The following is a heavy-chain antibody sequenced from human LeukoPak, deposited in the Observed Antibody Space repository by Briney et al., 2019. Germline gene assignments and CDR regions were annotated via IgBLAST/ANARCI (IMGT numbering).Heavy chain of an antibody. CDR1: GGSFSGYY. J-gene: IGHJ2*01. CDR3: ARGRRMACWYFDL. V-gene: IGHV4-34*01. D-gene: IGHD2-8*01. Sequence: PSETLSLTCAVYGGSFSGYYWSWIRQPPGKGLEWIGEINHSGSTNYNPSLKSRVTISVDTSKNQFSLKLSSVTAADTAVYYCARGRRMACWYFDLWGRGTLVTVSS. CDR2: INHSGST.